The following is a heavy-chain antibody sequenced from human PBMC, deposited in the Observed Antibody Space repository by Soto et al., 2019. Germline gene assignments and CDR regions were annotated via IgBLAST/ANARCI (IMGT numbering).Heavy chain of an antibody. V-gene: IGHV3-23*01. D-gene: IGHD3-3*01. J-gene: IGHJ4*02. CDR1: GFSFGSYA. Sequence: GGSLRLSCAASGFSFGSYALSWVRQAPGKGLEWVSTISGSDGKTFYADAVKGRFAISRDTSQNTLYLQMNSLRADDTAIYYCARWSYLDYWGQGTRVTVSS. CDR3: ARWSYLDY. CDR2: ISGSDGKT.